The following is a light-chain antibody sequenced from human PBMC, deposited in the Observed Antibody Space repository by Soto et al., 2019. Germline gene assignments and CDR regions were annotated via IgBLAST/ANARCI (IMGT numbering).Light chain of an antibody. J-gene: IGKJ1*01. CDR2: GAS. V-gene: IGKV3-15*01. CDR1: ESVSSN. Sequence: EIVMTQSPSTLSVSPGERATLSCRASESVSSNLSCYQQKPGQAPRLLIYGASSRATVVPARFSGSGSGTEYTLTTISRLSPDVAVTYYHQQYNTPPTSAQGTKVKIK. CDR3: HQQYNTPPT.